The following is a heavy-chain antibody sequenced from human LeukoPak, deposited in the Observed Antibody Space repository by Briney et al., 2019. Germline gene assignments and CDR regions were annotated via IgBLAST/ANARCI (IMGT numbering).Heavy chain of an antibody. CDR1: GYVFTTYW. J-gene: IGHJ4*02. D-gene: IGHD6-13*01. V-gene: IGHV5-51*01. Sequence: GGSLEISCKASGYVFTTYWIGWVRQIPGKGLEWMGIIYPGESDTRYSPSFQGQVTISADKSISTAYQQWSSLKASDTAMYYCARQPPSSIAAAGPYFDYWGQGTLVTVSS. CDR3: ARQPPSSIAAAGPYFDY. CDR2: IYPGESDT.